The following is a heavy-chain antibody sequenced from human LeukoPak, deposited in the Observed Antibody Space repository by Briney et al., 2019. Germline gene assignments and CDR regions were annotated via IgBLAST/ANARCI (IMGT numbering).Heavy chain of an antibody. V-gene: IGHV3-33*01. CDR1: GFTFRNYA. J-gene: IGHJ4*02. D-gene: IGHD3-9*01. CDR3: TTDHYVFLTGYFLYFFDY. Sequence: GGSLRLSCAASGFTFRNYAMHWVRQAPGKGLEWMAAIWYDGINKYYADSVRGRFTISRDNSKNTLYLQMNSLRAEDTAVYYCTTDHYVFLTGYFLYFFDYWGQGTLVTVSS. CDR2: IWYDGINK.